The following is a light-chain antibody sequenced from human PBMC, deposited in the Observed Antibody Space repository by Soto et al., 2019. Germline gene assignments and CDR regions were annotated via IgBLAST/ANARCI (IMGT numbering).Light chain of an antibody. J-gene: IGKJ1*01. CDR1: QSVSSSF. V-gene: IGKV3-20*01. Sequence: EIVLTQSPGTLSLSPGERATLSCRASQSVSSSFLSWYQQKPGHAPRLLIYGASIRATGIPDRFSGSGSGTDFTLTISRVEPEDFAVYYCQQYGNSPWTFGQGTKVEIK. CDR2: GAS. CDR3: QQYGNSPWT.